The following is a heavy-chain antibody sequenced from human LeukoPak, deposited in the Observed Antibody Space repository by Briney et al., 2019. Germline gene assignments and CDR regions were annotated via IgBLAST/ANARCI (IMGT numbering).Heavy chain of an antibody. D-gene: IGHD6-19*01. CDR3: AKDIGRWLAVFDY. CDR2: ISWNGGSI. Sequence: PGGSLSLSCAASGFTFDDYAMHWVRQPPGKGLEWVSGISWNGGSIGNADSVKGRFTFSRANAKNSLYLQMNSLRAEDTALYYCAKDIGRWLAVFDYWGQGTLVTVSS. CDR1: GFTFDDYA. V-gene: IGHV3-9*01. J-gene: IGHJ4*02.